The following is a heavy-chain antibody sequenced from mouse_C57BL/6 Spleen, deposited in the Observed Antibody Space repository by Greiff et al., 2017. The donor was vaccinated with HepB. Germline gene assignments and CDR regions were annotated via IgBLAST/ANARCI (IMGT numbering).Heavy chain of an antibody. CDR3: ARQIYSNYWYFDV. CDR1: GFSLTSYG. J-gene: IGHJ1*03. D-gene: IGHD2-5*01. V-gene: IGHV2-6-1*01. CDR2: IWSDGST. Sequence: VKVIESGPGLVAPSQSLSITCTVSGFSLTSYGVHWVRQPPGKGLEWLVVIWSDGSTTYNSALKSRLSISKDNSKSQVFLKMNSLQTDDTAMYYCARQIYSNYWYFDVWGTGTTVTVSS.